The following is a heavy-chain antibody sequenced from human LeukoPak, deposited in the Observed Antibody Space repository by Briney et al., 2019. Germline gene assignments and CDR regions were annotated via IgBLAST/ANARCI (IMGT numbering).Heavy chain of an antibody. Sequence: PGGSLRLSCAASGFTFSSHNMNWVRQAPGKGLEWVSYIRSRGDTTHYADSVKGRFTISRDNAKNSLYLQMNSLRAEDTAVYYCAKDIVRVAQPIFDYWGQGTLVTVSS. V-gene: IGHV3-48*04. CDR2: IRSRGDTT. CDR3: AKDIVRVAQPIFDY. J-gene: IGHJ4*02. CDR1: GFTFSSHN. D-gene: IGHD3-10*01.